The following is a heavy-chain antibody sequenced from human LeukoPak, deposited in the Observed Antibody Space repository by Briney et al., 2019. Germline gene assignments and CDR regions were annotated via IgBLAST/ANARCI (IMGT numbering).Heavy chain of an antibody. CDR1: GYSISSGYY. J-gene: IGHJ5*02. D-gene: IGHD2-2*01. CDR2: IYHSGST. V-gene: IGHV4-38-2*02. CDR3: ARDTDIVVVPAVKYNWFDP. Sequence: ASETLSLTCTVSGYSISSGYYWGWIRQPPGKGLEWIGSIYHSGSTYYNPSLKSRVTISVDTSKNQFSLKLSSVTAADTAVYCCARDTDIVVVPAVKYNWFDPWGQGTLVTVSS.